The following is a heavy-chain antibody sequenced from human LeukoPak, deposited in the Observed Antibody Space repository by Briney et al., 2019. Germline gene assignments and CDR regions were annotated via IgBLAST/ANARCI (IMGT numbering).Heavy chain of an antibody. Sequence: PGGSLRLSCAASGFTFSTYSMNWVRQTPGKGLEWVSSISSSSSCIYYADSVKGRFAISRDNAENTVNLQIYSLKAEDTAVYFCARGVPGGWYFDLWGRATLVTVSS. CDR3: ARGVPGGWYFDL. CDR2: ISSSSSCI. V-gene: IGHV3-21*01. CDR1: GFTFSTYS. J-gene: IGHJ2*01. D-gene: IGHD3-16*01.